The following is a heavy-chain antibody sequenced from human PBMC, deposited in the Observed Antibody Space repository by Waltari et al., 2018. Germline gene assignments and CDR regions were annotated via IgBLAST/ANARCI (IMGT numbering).Heavy chain of an antibody. CDR3: AKMSSSYYYFDY. D-gene: IGHD6-13*01. CDR1: GFSFHSNA. J-gene: IGHJ4*02. V-gene: IGHV3-23*01. Sequence: EVQLLDPGGGLGQRGGSLRMSCAAYGFSFHSNAMSWVRQAPGKGLEWVSTISGSGASTFYADSVKGRFAISRDNSKNTLYLQLSSLRAEDTAVYYCAKMSSSYYYFDYWGQGTLVTVSS. CDR2: ISGSGAST.